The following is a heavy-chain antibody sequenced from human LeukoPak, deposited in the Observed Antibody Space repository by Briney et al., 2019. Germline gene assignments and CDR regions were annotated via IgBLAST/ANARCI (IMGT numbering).Heavy chain of an antibody. D-gene: IGHD3-22*01. CDR2: ISSSSSTI. J-gene: IGHJ4*02. CDR3: ARDNQYYYDSSGYFDY. Sequence: GGSLRLSCAASGFTFSSYSMNWVRQAPGKGLEWVSYISSSSSTIYYADSVKGRFTISRDNSKNTLYLQMNSLRAEDTAVYYCARDNQYYYDSSGYFDYWGQGTLVTVSP. CDR1: GFTFSSYS. V-gene: IGHV3-48*01.